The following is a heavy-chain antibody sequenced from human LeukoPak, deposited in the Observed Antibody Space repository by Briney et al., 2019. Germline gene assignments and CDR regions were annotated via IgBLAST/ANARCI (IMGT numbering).Heavy chain of an antibody. CDR1: GGSISSGDYY. V-gene: IGHV4-30-4*01. D-gene: IGHD3-10*01. J-gene: IGHJ3*02. CDR2: IYYSGST. CDR3: ARQNDLWFGDAFDI. Sequence: SETLSLTCTVSGGSISSGDYYWSWIRQPPGKGLEWIGYIYYSGSTYYNPSLKSRVTISVDTSKNQFSLKLSSVTAADTAMYYCARQNDLWFGDAFDIWGQGKMVTVSS.